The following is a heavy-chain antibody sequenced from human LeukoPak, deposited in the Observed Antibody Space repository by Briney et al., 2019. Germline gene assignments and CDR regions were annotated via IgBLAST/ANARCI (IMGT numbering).Heavy chain of an antibody. Sequence: GASVKVSFKASGYTFTSDGISWVRQAPGQGLEWMGWVNPNSGGTNYAQKFQGRVTMTRDTSISTAYMELSRLRSDDTAVYYCARVSITSYYDSSGYSPADAFDIWGQGTMVTVSS. CDR2: VNPNSGGT. V-gene: IGHV1-2*02. J-gene: IGHJ3*02. CDR1: GYTFTSDG. D-gene: IGHD3-22*01. CDR3: ARVSITSYYDSSGYSPADAFDI.